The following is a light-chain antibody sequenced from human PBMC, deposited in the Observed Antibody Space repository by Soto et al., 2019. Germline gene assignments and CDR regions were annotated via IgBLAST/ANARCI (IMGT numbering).Light chain of an antibody. CDR3: QQTYSAPPL. Sequence: DIQMTQSPSSLSASVGDRVTITCWASQRIGTNLNWYQQRPGKAPKLLICAVSSLQSRVSSRFSGSGSGTDFTLSINSLQREDFATYDCQQTYSAPPLFGQGTKVDLK. CDR1: QRIGTN. V-gene: IGKV1-39*01. CDR2: AVS. J-gene: IGKJ1*01.